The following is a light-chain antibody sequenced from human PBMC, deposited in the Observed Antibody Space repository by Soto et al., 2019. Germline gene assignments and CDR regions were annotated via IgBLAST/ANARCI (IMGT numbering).Light chain of an antibody. CDR2: EVV. Sequence: QSALTQPPSTSGSPGQSVTISCTGTKXVIGVYDFVSWYQHHPGKAPRLIIYEVVQRPSGVPDRFSGSKSGNTASLTVSGLQAADEADYFCKSYAGSNTYVFGSGTKGTVL. J-gene: IGLJ1*01. CDR3: KSYAGSNTYV. V-gene: IGLV2-8*01. CDR1: KXVIGVYDF.